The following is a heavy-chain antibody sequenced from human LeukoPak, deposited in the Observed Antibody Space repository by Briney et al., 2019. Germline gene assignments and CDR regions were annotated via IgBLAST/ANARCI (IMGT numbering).Heavy chain of an antibody. J-gene: IGHJ5*02. V-gene: IGHV4-4*02. CDR1: GGSISSSNW. Sequence: SGTLSLTCAVSGGSISSSNWWSWVRQPPGKGLEWIGEIYHSGSTNYNPSLKSRVTISVDKSKNQFSLKLSSVTAADTAVYYCARDRFGMDTAYNWFDPWGQGTLVTVSS. D-gene: IGHD5-18*01. CDR2: IYHSGST. CDR3: ARDRFGMDTAYNWFDP.